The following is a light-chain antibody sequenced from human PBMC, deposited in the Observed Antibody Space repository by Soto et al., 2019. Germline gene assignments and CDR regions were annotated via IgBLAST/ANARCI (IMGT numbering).Light chain of an antibody. CDR2: AAS. CDR1: QDIRNV. Sequence: AIQMTQSPSSLSASVGDRVTITCRASQDIRNVLGWFQQKPGKAPKLLISAASFLQSGVPSRFSGSGSGTDFTLTISSLQPEYFATYYCLQDYNYPRTFGQGTNVEIK. CDR3: LQDYNYPRT. V-gene: IGKV1-6*01. J-gene: IGKJ1*01.